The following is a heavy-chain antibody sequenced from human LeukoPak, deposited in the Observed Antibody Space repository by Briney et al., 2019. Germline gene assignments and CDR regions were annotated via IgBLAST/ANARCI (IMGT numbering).Heavy chain of an antibody. D-gene: IGHD4-11*01. Sequence: ASVKVSCKASGYTFTSYGLSWVRQAPGQGLEWMGWISAYNGNTNYAQKLQGRVTMTTDTSTTTAYMELRSLRSDDTAVYYCATDSTTEKSDYWGQGTLVTVSS. J-gene: IGHJ4*02. CDR2: ISAYNGNT. CDR1: GYTFTSYG. CDR3: ATDSTTEKSDY. V-gene: IGHV1-18*01.